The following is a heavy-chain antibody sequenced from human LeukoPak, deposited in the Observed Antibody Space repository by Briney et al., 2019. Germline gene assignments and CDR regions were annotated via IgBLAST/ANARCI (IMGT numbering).Heavy chain of an antibody. CDR3: ARSAGYFPF. V-gene: IGHV4-34*01. J-gene: IGHJ4*02. CDR1: GGSFSGFY. CDR2: INHIGST. D-gene: IGHD3-9*01. Sequence: PSETLSLTCAVYGGSFSGFYWSWIRQPPRKRLEWIGEINHIGSTNYNPSLKSRVTISIDTSKSQFSLNLTSVTAADTASYFCARSAGYFPFWGQGTLVTVSS.